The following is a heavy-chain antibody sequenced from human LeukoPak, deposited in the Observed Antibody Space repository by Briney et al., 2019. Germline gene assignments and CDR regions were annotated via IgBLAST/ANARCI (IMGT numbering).Heavy chain of an antibody. Sequence: GSLVLSYAAAGFTFSSYEMKWGRRAAGRGEGGGSYIISSGSTIYYADSVKGGFTISTDNTKNSLYLQMNSLRAEDTAVYYCARVVPAAPFDYWGQGTLVTVSS. V-gene: IGHV3-48*03. CDR2: IISSGSTI. D-gene: IGHD2-2*01. J-gene: IGHJ4*02. CDR1: GFTFSSYE. CDR3: ARVVPAAPFDY.